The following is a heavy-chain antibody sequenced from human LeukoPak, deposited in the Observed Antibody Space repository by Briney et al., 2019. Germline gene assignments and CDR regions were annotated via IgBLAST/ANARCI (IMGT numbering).Heavy chain of an antibody. Sequence: SVKVSCKASGGTFNRYAISWVRQAPGQGLEWMGGIIPMFDTANYAQMFQGRVTITADKSTSTAYMELSRLRSDDTAVYYCARGIRFLEWLPPNHFDYWGQGALVTVSS. D-gene: IGHD3-3*01. V-gene: IGHV1-69*06. CDR3: ARGIRFLEWLPPNHFDY. CDR2: IIPMFDTA. J-gene: IGHJ4*02. CDR1: GGTFNRYA.